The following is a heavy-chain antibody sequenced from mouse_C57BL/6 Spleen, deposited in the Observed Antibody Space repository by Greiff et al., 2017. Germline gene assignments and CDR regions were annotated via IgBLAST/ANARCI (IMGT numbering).Heavy chain of an antibody. CDR1: GFTFTDYY. J-gene: IGHJ2*01. Sequence: EVKLVESGGGLVQPGGSLSLSCAASGFTFTDYYMSWVRQPPGKALEWLGFIRNKANGYTTEYSASVKGRFTISRDNSQSILYLQMNALRAEDSATYYCARYKGGLGDYWGQGTTLTVSS. D-gene: IGHD4-1*01. CDR2: IRNKANGYTT. V-gene: IGHV7-3*01. CDR3: ARYKGGLGDY.